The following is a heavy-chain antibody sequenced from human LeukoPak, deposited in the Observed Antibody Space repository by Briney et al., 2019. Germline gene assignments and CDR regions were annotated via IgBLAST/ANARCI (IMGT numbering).Heavy chain of an antibody. CDR2: ISGSGGST. J-gene: IGHJ4*02. CDR1: GFTFSSYA. D-gene: IGHD2-2*02. V-gene: IGHV3-23*01. Sequence: PGGSLRLSCAASGFTFSSYAMSWVRQAPGKGLEWVSAISGSGGSTYYADSVKGRFTISRDNSKNTLYLQMNSLRAEDTAVYYCEKDFMGYCSSTSCYSWVFDYWGQGTLVTVSS. CDR3: EKDFMGYCSSTSCYSWVFDY.